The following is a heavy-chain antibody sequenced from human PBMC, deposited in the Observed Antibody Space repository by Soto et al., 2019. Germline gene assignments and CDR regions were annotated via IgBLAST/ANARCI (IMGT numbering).Heavy chain of an antibody. J-gene: IGHJ4*02. V-gene: IGHV3-7*05. CDR3: ARDRLSSLYYYDSSGPFDY. Sequence: GGSLRLSCVASGFTFSSYWMSWVRQAPGKGLEWVANIKQDGSEKYYVDSVKGRFTLSRDNAKNSLYLKMNSLRAEDTAVYYCARDRLSSLYYYDSSGPFDYWGQGTLVTVSS. D-gene: IGHD3-22*01. CDR1: GFTFSSYW. CDR2: IKQDGSEK.